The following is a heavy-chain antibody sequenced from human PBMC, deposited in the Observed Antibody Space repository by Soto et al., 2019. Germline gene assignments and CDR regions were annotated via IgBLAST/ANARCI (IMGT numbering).Heavy chain of an antibody. CDR1: AGFTSSTSYY. D-gene: IGHD3-22*01. V-gene: IGHV4-39*01. Sequence: SETLSLTCTVSAGFTSSTSYYWAWVRQPPGKGLERIGNVYHTGSTNYNPSLKSRVTISVDTSQNLFSLRLKSVTARDTAVYYCKTEYSGYSADPMYYGLEVWGQGTTVTVSS. CDR2: VYHTGST. J-gene: IGHJ6*02. CDR3: KTEYSGYSADPMYYGLEV.